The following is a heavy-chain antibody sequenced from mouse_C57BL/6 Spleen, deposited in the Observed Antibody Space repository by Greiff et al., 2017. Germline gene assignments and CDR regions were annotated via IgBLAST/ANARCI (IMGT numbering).Heavy chain of an antibody. CDR2: IHPNSGST. J-gene: IGHJ4*01. CDR1: GYTFTSYW. Sequence: VQLQQPGAELVKPGASVKLSCKASGYTFTSYWMHWVKQRPGQGLEWIGMIHPNSGSTNYNEKFKSKATLTVAKSSSTAYIQCSSLTSEDSAVYYCARGIYYYGSSYDAMDYWGQGTSVTVSS. CDR3: ARGIYYYGSSYDAMDY. V-gene: IGHV1-64*01. D-gene: IGHD1-1*01.